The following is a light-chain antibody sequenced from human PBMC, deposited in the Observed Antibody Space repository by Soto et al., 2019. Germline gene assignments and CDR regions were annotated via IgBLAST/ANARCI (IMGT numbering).Light chain of an antibody. CDR2: EVS. Sequence: QSALTQPASVSGSPGQSITISCTGTSSDVGGYNYVSWYQQHPGKAPKLMIYEVSNRPSGVSNRFSGSKSGNTASLTISGLQAEDEADYYCSSYAGSYTYVFGTGTKRTVL. V-gene: IGLV2-14*01. J-gene: IGLJ1*01. CDR3: SSYAGSYTYV. CDR1: SSDVGGYNY.